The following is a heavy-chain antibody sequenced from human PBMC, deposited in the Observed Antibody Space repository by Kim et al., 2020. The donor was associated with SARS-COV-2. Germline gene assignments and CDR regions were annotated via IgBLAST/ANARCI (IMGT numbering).Heavy chain of an antibody. Sequence: SETLSLTCAVYGGSFSGYYWSWIRQPPGKGLEWIGEINHSGSTNYNPSLKSRVTISVDTSKNQFSLKLSSVTAADTAVYYCATLDEGYYYDSSGSNDAFDIWGQGTMVTVSS. D-gene: IGHD3-22*01. CDR2: INHSGST. V-gene: IGHV4-34*01. CDR1: GGSFSGYY. J-gene: IGHJ3*02. CDR3: ATLDEGYYYDSSGSNDAFDI.